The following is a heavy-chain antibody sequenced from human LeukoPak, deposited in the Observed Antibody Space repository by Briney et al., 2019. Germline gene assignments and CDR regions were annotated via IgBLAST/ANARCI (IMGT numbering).Heavy chain of an antibody. D-gene: IGHD1-20*01. Sequence: GGSLRLSCAASGFTLSSYSMNWVRQAPGKGLEWVSFISTGSGSYIYYADSVKGRFTISRDNSKNSLYLQMNSLRADDTAVYSCARGRISGSSSYYYNGMDVWGQGTTVSVSS. CDR2: ISTGSGSYI. V-gene: IGHV3-21*01. J-gene: IGHJ6*02. CDR1: GFTLSSYS. CDR3: ARGRISGSSSYYYNGMDV.